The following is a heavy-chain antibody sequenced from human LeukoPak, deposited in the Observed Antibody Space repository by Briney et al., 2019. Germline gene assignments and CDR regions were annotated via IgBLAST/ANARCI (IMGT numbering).Heavy chain of an antibody. CDR2: IYTSGST. CDR1: GGSISSYY. CDR3: ASPYCSGGSCYSGFEY. Sequence: PSETLSLTCTVSGGSISSYYWSWIRQPAGKGLEWIGRIYTSGSTNYNPSLKSRVTMSVDTSKNQFSLKLSSVTAADTAVYYCASPYCSGGSCYSGFEYWGQGTLVTVSS. D-gene: IGHD2-15*01. V-gene: IGHV4-4*07. J-gene: IGHJ4*02.